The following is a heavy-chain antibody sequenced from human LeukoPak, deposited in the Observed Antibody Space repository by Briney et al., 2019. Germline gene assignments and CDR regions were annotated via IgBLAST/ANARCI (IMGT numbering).Heavy chain of an antibody. CDR2: ISDSGVNT. J-gene: IGHJ4*02. D-gene: IGHD3-10*01. CDR1: GFTFSSYA. Sequence: PGGSLRLSCAASGFTFSSYAMNWVRQAPGKGLEWVSSISDSGVNTYYADSVKGRFTISRDHSKNTMYLQMNSLRVEDTAVYDCAKVADYYVSGSIDYWGQGTLVTVSS. V-gene: IGHV3-23*01. CDR3: AKVADYYVSGSIDY.